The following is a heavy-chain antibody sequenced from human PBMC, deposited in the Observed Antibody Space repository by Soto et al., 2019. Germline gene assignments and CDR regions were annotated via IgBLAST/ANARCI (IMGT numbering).Heavy chain of an antibody. Sequence: SETLSLTCTVSGGSISSYYWSWIRQPPGKGLEWIGYIYYSGSTNYNPSLKSRVTISVDTSKNQFSLKLSSVTAADTAVYYWARLKLERRYGMDVWGKGTTVTVSS. D-gene: IGHD1-1*01. CDR2: IYYSGST. CDR3: ARLKLERRYGMDV. V-gene: IGHV4-59*01. CDR1: GGSISSYY. J-gene: IGHJ6*04.